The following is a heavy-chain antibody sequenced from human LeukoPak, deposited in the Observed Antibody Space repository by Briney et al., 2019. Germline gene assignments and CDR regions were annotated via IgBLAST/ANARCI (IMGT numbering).Heavy chain of an antibody. J-gene: IGHJ4*02. CDR3: ARVTTVNTGDFDY. CDR1: GGSVSNFY. CDR2: VSYSGNT. V-gene: IGHV4-59*02. D-gene: IGHD1-14*01. Sequence: SETLSLTCTVSGGSVSNFYWSWIRQPPGRGLEWIGYVSYSGNTNYNPSLKSRVTISVDTSKNQFSLKLNSVTAADTAVYYCARVTTVNTGDFDYWGQGTLVTVSS.